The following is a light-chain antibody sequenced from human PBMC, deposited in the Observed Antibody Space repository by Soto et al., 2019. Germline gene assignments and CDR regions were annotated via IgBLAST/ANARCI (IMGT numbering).Light chain of an antibody. CDR1: QSLLHKNKNTY. J-gene: IGKJ1*01. V-gene: IGKV2-28*01. CDR3: MQALQTPRT. Sequence: DIVMTQSPLSLAVTPGEAASISCTSSQSLLHKNKNTYFNWYLQKPGQSPQLLIYMGFKRASGVRDRFIGCGSGTYFTLRISRVEAEDAGVYYCMQALQTPRTFGQGTKGEVK. CDR2: MGF.